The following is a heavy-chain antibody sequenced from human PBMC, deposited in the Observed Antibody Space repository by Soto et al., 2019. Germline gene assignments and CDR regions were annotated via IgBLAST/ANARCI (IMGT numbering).Heavy chain of an antibody. Sequence: SVKVSCKASGYTFIDYYMHWVRQAPGQGFEWLGRISPKSGATNYAQKFQGRVTMTWDTSLNTAYMELSSLISEDTAVYYCARPPGYISDWYYFDLWGQGTLVTVSS. J-gene: IGHJ4*02. CDR1: GYTFIDYY. V-gene: IGHV1-2*02. CDR2: ISPKSGAT. D-gene: IGHD3-9*01. CDR3: ARPPGYISDWYYFDL.